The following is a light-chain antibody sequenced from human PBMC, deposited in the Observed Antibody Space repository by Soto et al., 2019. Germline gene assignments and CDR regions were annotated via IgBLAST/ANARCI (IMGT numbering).Light chain of an antibody. J-gene: IGKJ1*01. Sequence: EIVLTQSPGTLSLSPGERATLSCRASQSVSSSYLAWYQQKPGQAPRLLIYGASSRATGIPDRFSGSGSGPDFTLTISRLEAEGFAVYCCQQYGAKWTFGQGTKVEIK. CDR1: QSVSSSY. V-gene: IGKV3-20*01. CDR3: QQYGAKWT. CDR2: GAS.